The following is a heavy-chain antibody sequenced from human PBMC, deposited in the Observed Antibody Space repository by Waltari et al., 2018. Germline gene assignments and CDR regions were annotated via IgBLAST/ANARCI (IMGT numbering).Heavy chain of an antibody. CDR3: VRTGYGGNALDY. D-gene: IGHD2-15*01. Sequence: EVQLVESGGGLVQPGGSLRLSCAASGFSFGVYWMNWVRQAPGKGLEWVANMNPVGSEKQYVDSVKGRFPISRDNAKNSLYLQMNSLRAEDTAIYYCVRTGYGGNALDYWGQGTLVTVSS. J-gene: IGHJ4*02. V-gene: IGHV3-7*01. CDR2: MNPVGSEK. CDR1: GFSFGVYW.